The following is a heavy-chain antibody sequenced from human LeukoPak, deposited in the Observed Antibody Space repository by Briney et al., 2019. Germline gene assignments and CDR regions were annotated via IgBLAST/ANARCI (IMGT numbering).Heavy chain of an antibody. J-gene: IGHJ4*02. CDR1: GFTFSGYG. CDR3: AKDIGSWENCFHN. CDR2: ISYDGGNK. V-gene: IGHV3-30*18. Sequence: GRSLRLSCAASGFTFSGYGMHWVRQAPGKGLEWVAVISYDGGNKYYADSVKGRFTISRDSPKNMLYLQMNSLRAEDTAVYYCAKDIGSWENCFHNWGQGTLVTVSS. D-gene: IGHD6-13*01.